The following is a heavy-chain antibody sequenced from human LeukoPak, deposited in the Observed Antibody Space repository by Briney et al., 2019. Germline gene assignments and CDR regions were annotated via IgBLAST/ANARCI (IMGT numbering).Heavy chain of an antibody. CDR3: ARAPHDYGDYEYYFDY. D-gene: IGHD4-17*01. J-gene: IGHJ4*02. CDR2: IIPIFGTA. CDR1: GGTFSSCA. V-gene: IGHV1-69*13. Sequence: ASVKVSCKASGGTFSSCAISWVRQAPGQGLEWMGGIIPIFGTANYAQKFQGRVTITADESTSTAYMELSSLRSEDTAVYYCARAPHDYGDYEYYFDYWGQGTLVTVSS.